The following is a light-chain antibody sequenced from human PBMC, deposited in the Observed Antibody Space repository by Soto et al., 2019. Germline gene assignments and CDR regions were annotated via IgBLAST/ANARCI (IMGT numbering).Light chain of an antibody. CDR1: QSASTNY. CDR3: QQYGSSPPT. CDR2: GAS. J-gene: IGKJ1*01. V-gene: IGKV3-20*01. Sequence: EIVLTQSPGTLSLSPGERATLYCRASQSASTNYLAWYQQKPGQAPRLLIYGASSRDTDLPNRFSGSWSGTDFTLTVTRLKAEDFAVYYCQQYGSSPPTFGQGTKVEIK.